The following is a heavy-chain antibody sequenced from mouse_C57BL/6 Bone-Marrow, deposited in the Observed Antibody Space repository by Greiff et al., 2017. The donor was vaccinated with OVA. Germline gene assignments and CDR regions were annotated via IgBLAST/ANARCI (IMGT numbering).Heavy chain of an antibody. CDR3: ARGRTTVVAPLDFDV. V-gene: IGHV1-82*01. CDR1: GYAFSSSW. Sequence: VKLVESGPELVKPGASVKISCKASGYAFSSSWMNWVKQRPGKGLEWIGRIYPGDGDTNYNGKFKGKATLTADKSSSTAYMQLSSLTSEDSAVYFCARGRTTVVAPLDFDVWGTGTTVTVSS. CDR2: IYPGDGDT. J-gene: IGHJ1*03. D-gene: IGHD1-1*01.